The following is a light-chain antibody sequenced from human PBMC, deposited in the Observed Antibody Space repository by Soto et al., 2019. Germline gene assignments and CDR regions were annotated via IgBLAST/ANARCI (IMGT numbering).Light chain of an antibody. CDR1: QTISSW. J-gene: IGKJ1*01. CDR3: QHYNSYSGA. Sequence: DIQMALTSSTQPGAGEERGTMTCRASQTISSWLAWYQQKPGKAPKLLIYKASTLKSGVPSRFSGCGSGTEFTLTFSSRLPDDFASCYCQHYNSYSGAFGQGTKVDIK. V-gene: IGKV1-5*03. CDR2: KAS.